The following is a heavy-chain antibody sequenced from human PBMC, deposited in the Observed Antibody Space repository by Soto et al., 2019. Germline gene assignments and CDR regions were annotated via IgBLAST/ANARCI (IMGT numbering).Heavy chain of an antibody. D-gene: IGHD6-13*01. CDR1: GFTFSSYE. Sequence: PGGSLRLSCAASGFTFSSYEMNWVRQAPGKGMEWVSYISSSGSTIYYADSVKGRFTISRDNAKNSLYLQMNSLRAEDTAVYYCARYRRSRWSANWCDPRGQGTLVTVS. CDR3: ARYRRSRWSANWCDP. CDR2: ISSSGSTI. V-gene: IGHV3-48*03. J-gene: IGHJ5*02.